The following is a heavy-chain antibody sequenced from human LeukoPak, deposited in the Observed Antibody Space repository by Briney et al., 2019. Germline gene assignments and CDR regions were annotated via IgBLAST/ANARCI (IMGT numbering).Heavy chain of an antibody. Sequence: GASVKVSCKASGYTFTSYGISWVRQAPGQGLEWMGWISAYNGNTNYAQKLQGRVTMTTDTSTSTAYMELRSLRSDDTAVYYCARDHCSSTSCYSFDYWGQGTLVTDSS. CDR3: ARDHCSSTSCYSFDY. D-gene: IGHD2-2*01. CDR2: ISAYNGNT. J-gene: IGHJ4*02. CDR1: GYTFTSYG. V-gene: IGHV1-18*01.